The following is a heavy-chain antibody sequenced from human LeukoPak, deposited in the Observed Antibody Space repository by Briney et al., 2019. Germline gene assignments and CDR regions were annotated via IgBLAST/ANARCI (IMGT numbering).Heavy chain of an antibody. CDR3: AKYWRVVSGNWYLSFDS. V-gene: IGHV3-23*01. J-gene: IGHJ4*02. D-gene: IGHD6-13*01. Sequence: PGGSLRLSCAASGFTFSSYAMSWVRQTPGKGVEWVSSISDRGDETYYADSVRGRFTISRDNSKNTLYLQMKSLGGDDTALYYCAKYWRVVSGNWYLSFDSWGQGTLVTVSS. CDR1: GFTFSSYA. CDR2: ISDRGDET.